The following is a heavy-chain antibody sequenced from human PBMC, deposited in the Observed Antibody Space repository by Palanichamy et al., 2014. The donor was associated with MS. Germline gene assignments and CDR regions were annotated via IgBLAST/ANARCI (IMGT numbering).Heavy chain of an antibody. D-gene: IGHD6-6*01. J-gene: IGHJ4*02. V-gene: IGHV4-59*01. Sequence: QVQLQESGPGLVKPSETLSLTCTVSGGSISSYYWSWIRQPPGKGLEWIGYIYYSGSTNYNPSLKSRVTISVDTSKNQFSLKLSSVTAADTAVYYCARGLYSSSLDYWGQGTLVTVSS. CDR2: IYYSGST. CDR3: ARGLYSSSLDY. CDR1: GGSISSYY.